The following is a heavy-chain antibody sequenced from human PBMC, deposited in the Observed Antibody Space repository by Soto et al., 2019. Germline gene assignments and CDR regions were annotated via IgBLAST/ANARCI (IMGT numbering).Heavy chain of an antibody. CDR2: IYYSGST. V-gene: IGHV4-61*01. J-gene: IGHJ4*02. Sequence: QVQLQESGPGLVKPSETLSLTCTVSGGSVSSGSYYWSWIRQPPGKGLEWIGYIYYSGSTNYNPSLKSRVTISVDTSKNQFSLKLSSVTAADTAVYYCARDHTDSSARFDYWGQGTLVTVSS. D-gene: IGHD6-19*01. CDR1: GGSVSSGSYY. CDR3: ARDHTDSSARFDY.